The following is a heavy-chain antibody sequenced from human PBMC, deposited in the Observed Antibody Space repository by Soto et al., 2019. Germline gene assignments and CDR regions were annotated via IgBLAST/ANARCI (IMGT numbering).Heavy chain of an antibody. Sequence: QVQLVRSGAEVKKPGSSVKVSCKASGGTFSSYAISWVRQAPGQGLEWMGGMIPIFGTANYAQKFQGRVTIPAAESTSTAYMELSSLRSEDTAVYYCARKTYCYVSSGYYSGYYFYYLGQGTLVNVSS. CDR1: GGTFSSYA. CDR2: MIPIFGTA. D-gene: IGHD3-22*01. V-gene: IGHV1-69*12. CDR3: ARKTYCYVSSGYYSGYYFYY. J-gene: IGHJ4*02.